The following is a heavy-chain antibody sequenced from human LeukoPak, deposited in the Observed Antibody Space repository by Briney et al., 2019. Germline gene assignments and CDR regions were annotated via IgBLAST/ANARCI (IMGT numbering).Heavy chain of an antibody. Sequence: PSQTLSLTCTVSGGSISSGSCYWSWVRQPAGKGLEWIGRIYTSGSTNYNPSLKSRVTISVDTSKNQFSLKLSSVTAADTAVYYCARPTTADEGRAFDIWGQGTMVTVSS. J-gene: IGHJ3*02. V-gene: IGHV4-61*02. CDR2: IYTSGST. CDR1: GGSISSGSCY. CDR3: ARPTTADEGRAFDI. D-gene: IGHD4-17*01.